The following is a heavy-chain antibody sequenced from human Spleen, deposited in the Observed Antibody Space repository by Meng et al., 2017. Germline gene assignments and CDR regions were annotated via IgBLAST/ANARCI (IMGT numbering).Heavy chain of an antibody. V-gene: IGHV3-33*08. CDR1: GFTFSDYY. D-gene: IGHD1-26*01. CDR2: IWYDGSNK. J-gene: IGHJ4*02. Sequence: GESLKISCAASGFTFSDYYMSWIRQAPGKGLEWVAVIWYDGSNKYYTDSVKGRFTISRDNSKNTLYLQMNSLRAEDTAVYYCARDGKGYSGSYADYWGQGTLVTVSS. CDR3: ARDGKGYSGSYADY.